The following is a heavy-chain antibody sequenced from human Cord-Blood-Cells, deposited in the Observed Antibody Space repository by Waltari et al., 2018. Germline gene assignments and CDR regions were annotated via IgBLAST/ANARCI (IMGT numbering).Heavy chain of an antibody. CDR1: GGTFSSYA. Sequence: QVQLVQSGAEVKKPGSSVKVSCQASGGTFSSYAISWVRQAPGPGLVGRGGTIPFFGTANNAQKFQGGVTITADESTSTAYMELSSLRSEDTAVYYCAREGGYYGDYYYYYGMDVWGQGTTVTVSS. D-gene: IGHD3-3*01. CDR3: AREGGYYGDYYYYYGMDV. V-gene: IGHV1-69*01. J-gene: IGHJ6*02. CDR2: TIPFFGTA.